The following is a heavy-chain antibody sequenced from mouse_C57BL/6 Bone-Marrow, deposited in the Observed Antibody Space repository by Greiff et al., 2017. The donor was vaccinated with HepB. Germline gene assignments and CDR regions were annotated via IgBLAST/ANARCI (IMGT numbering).Heavy chain of an antibody. Sequence: QVQLKQSGAELARPGASVKLSCKASGYTFTSYGISWVKQRTGQGLEWIGEIYPRSGNTYYNEKFKGKATLTADKSSSTAYMELRSLTSEDSAVYFCARSRLWGAYWGQGTLVTVSA. CDR2: IYPRSGNT. CDR3: ARSRLWGAY. CDR1: GYTFTSYG. J-gene: IGHJ3*01. V-gene: IGHV1-81*01. D-gene: IGHD1-1*02.